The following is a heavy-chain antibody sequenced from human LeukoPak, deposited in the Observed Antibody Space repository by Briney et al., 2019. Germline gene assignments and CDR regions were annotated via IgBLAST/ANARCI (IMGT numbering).Heavy chain of an antibody. Sequence: ASVKVSCKASGYSFTTYGFSWVRQAPGQGLEWMGWISALNGNINYAQKLHGRVTMTTDTSTSTAYMELRSLRSDDTAVYYCARDHTIFGLFDYWGQGTLVTVSS. CDR3: ARDHTIFGLFDY. V-gene: IGHV1-18*01. D-gene: IGHD3-9*01. J-gene: IGHJ4*02. CDR1: GYSFTTYG. CDR2: ISALNGNI.